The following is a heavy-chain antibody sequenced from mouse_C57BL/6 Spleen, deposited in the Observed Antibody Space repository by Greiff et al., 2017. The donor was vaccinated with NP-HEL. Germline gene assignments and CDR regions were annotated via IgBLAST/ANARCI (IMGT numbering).Heavy chain of an antibody. J-gene: IGHJ4*01. V-gene: IGHV1-59*01. CDR1: GYTFTSYW. CDR2: IDPADGYT. Sequence: QVQLQQPGAELVRPGTSVKLSCKASGYTFTSYWMPWVKQRPGQGLEWIGVIDPADGYTNYNQKFKGKATLTVDTSSSTAYMQRSSLTSEDSAVYCCARQGRGAMDYWGQGTSVTVSS. CDR3: ARQGRGAMDY.